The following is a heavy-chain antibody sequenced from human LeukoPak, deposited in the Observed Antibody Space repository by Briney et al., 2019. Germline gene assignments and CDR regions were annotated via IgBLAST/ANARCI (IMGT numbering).Heavy chain of an antibody. CDR1: GFTFSRYA. CDR3: AKTTDGSGSYPHYYFDY. V-gene: IGHV3-23*01. Sequence: GGSLRLSCAASGFTFSRYAMSWVRQAPGKGLEWVSAISGSGGSTYYADSVKGRFTISRGNSKNTLYLQMNSLRAEDTAVYYCAKTTDGSGSYPHYYFDYWGQGTLVTVSS. J-gene: IGHJ4*02. CDR2: ISGSGGST. D-gene: IGHD3-10*01.